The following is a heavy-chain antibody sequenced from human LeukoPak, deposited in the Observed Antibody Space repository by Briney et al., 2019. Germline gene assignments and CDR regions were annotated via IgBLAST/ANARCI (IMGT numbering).Heavy chain of an antibody. V-gene: IGHV4-39*02. CDR2: IYYSGST. Sequence: SETLSLTCTVSGGSISSSSYYWGWIRQPPGKGLEWIGSIYYSGSTYYNPSLKSRVTISVDTSKNQFSLKLSSVTAADTAVYYCARERDGSWIDPWGQGTLVTVFS. J-gene: IGHJ5*02. D-gene: IGHD3-22*01. CDR1: GGSISSSSYY. CDR3: ARERDGSWIDP.